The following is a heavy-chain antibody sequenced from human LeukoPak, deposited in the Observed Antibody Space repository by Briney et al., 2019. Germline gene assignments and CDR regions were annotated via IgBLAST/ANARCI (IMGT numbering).Heavy chain of an antibody. CDR1: GFTVSSNY. CDR3: ARERGSYDILTGHYYYYYMDV. CDR2: IYSGGST. V-gene: IGHV3-53*01. J-gene: IGHJ6*03. Sequence: PGGSLRLSCAASGFTVSSNYMSWVRQAPGKGLEWVSVIYSGGSTYYADSVKGRFTISRDNSKNTLYLQMNSLRAEDTAVYYCARERGSYDILTGHYYYYYMDVWGKGTTVTISS. D-gene: IGHD3-9*01.